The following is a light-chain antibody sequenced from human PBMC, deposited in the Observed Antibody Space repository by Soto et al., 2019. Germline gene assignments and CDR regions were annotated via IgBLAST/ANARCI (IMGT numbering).Light chain of an antibody. V-gene: IGLV2-14*01. J-gene: IGLJ2*01. CDR3: SSYTSSSTVV. Sequence: QSALTQPASVSGSPGQSITISCTGTSSDVGGYNYVSWYQQHPGKAPKLMIYEVDNRPSGVSNRFSGSKSDNTASLTISGLQADDEADYYCSSYTSSSTVVFGGGTKLTVL. CDR2: EVD. CDR1: SSDVGGYNY.